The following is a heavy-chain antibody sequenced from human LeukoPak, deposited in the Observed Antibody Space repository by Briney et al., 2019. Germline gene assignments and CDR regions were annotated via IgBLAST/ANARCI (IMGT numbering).Heavy chain of an antibody. CDR2: MNPNSGNT. V-gene: IGHV1-8*01. J-gene: IGHJ4*02. D-gene: IGHD1-26*01. CDR1: GYTFNSYD. Sequence: ASVKVSCKASGYTFNSYDINWVRQATGQGLEWMGWMNPNSGNTGYAQKFQGRVTMTRNTSISTAYMELSSLRSEDTAVYYCARGMGIVGATSTLILRYWGQGTLVTVSS. CDR3: ARGMGIVGATSTLILRY.